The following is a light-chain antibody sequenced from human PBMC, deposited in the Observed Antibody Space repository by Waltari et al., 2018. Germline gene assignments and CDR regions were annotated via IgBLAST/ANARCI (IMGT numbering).Light chain of an antibody. CDR3: TSDAEGNNFYV. V-gene: IGLV2-8*01. Sequence: QSALTQPPSASGSPGQSVTISCTGTSSDVGAYDRVSWYQQHPGKAPKLLIYEVRTRPSGVPGRFAGSRSGNTASLTVSGLQAEDEADYYCTSDAEGNNFYVFGTGTKVTVL. CDR2: EVR. J-gene: IGLJ1*01. CDR1: SSDVGAYDR.